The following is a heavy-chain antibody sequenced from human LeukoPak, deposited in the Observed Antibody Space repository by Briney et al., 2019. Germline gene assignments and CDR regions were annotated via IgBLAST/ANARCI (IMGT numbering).Heavy chain of an antibody. CDR1: GFTFSSYA. Sequence: QHGGSLRLSCAASGFTFSSYAMSWVRQAPGKGLEWVSAISGSGGSTYYADSVKGRFTISRDNSKNTLYLQMNSLRAEDTAVYYCAKDLGGYGSGSPDWFDPWGQGTLVTVSS. J-gene: IGHJ5*02. CDR2: ISGSGGST. D-gene: IGHD3-10*01. CDR3: AKDLGGYGSGSPDWFDP. V-gene: IGHV3-23*01.